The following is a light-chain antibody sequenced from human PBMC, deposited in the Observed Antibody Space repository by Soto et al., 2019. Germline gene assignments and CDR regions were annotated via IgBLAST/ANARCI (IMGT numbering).Light chain of an antibody. CDR1: QGIGSW. CDR2: EAS. Sequence: IQRTQSPSSVSASVGDRVTITCRPSQGIGSWLAWYQQKPGKAPKLPIYEASSLQSGVPSRFSGSGSGTDFTLTISSLQPDDFATYYCQQANSFPITFGQGTRLEIK. J-gene: IGKJ5*01. CDR3: QQANSFPIT. V-gene: IGKV1-12*01.